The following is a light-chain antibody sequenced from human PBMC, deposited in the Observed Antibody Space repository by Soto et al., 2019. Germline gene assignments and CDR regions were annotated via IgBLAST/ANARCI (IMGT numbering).Light chain of an antibody. V-gene: IGLV1-36*01. CDR2: YDD. CDR3: AAWDDSLNGWV. J-gene: IGLJ3*02. Sequence: QSALTQPPSVSEAPRQRVTISCSGSSSNIGNNAVNWYQQVPGKAPKLLIYYDDLLPSGVSERFSGSKSGTSASLAISGLQSEDEADYYCAAWDDSLNGWVFGGGTKVTVL. CDR1: SSNIGNNA.